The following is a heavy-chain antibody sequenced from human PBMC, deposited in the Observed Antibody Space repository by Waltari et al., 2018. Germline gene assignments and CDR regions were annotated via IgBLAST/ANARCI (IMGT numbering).Heavy chain of an antibody. CDR1: GGSFSGYY. D-gene: IGHD3-10*01. Sequence: QVQLQQWGAGLLKPSETLSLTCAVYGGSFSGYYWSWIRQPPGKGLEWIGEIYHSGSTNYSPSLKSRVTISVDKSKNQFSLKLSSVTAADTAVYYCARSDQGVIPYWGQGTLVTVSS. CDR3: ARSDQGVIPY. J-gene: IGHJ4*02. CDR2: IYHSGST. V-gene: IGHV4-34*01.